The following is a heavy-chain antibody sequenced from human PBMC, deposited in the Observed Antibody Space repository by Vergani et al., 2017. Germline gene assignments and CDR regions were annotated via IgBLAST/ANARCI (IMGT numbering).Heavy chain of an antibody. Sequence: QLQLQESGPGLVKPSATLSLPCSVSGASIRSINYYWGWIRQPPGKGLEWIASIYYSGSTYYNPSLKSRVTISVDTSKNQFSLKLSSMTAADTAVYFCARHSTVEWLVKLGWIDPWGQGILVTVSS. CDR1: GASIRSINYY. J-gene: IGHJ5*02. D-gene: IGHD6-19*01. CDR2: IYYSGST. V-gene: IGHV4-39*01. CDR3: ARHSTVEWLVKLGWIDP.